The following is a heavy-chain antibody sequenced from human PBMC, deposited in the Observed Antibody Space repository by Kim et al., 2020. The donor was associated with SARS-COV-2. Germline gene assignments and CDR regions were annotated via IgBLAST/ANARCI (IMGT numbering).Heavy chain of an antibody. V-gene: IGHV3-30*04. CDR1: GFTFSSYA. CDR3: ARTFVVVTAIPDYYYGMDV. Sequence: GGSLRLSCAASGFTFSSYAMHWVRQAPGKGLEWVAVISYDGSNKYYADSVKGRFTISRDNSKNTLYLQMNSLRAEDTAVYYRARTFVVVTAIPDYYYGMDVWGQGTTVTVSS. J-gene: IGHJ6*02. CDR2: ISYDGSNK. D-gene: IGHD2-21*02.